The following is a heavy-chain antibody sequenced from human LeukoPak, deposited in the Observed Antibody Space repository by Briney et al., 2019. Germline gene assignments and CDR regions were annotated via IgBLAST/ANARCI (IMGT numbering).Heavy chain of an antibody. J-gene: IGHJ4*02. CDR1: GFTFSSYA. CDR3: AKDSRGYSGYDFDS. CDR2: ISGSGGST. D-gene: IGHD5-12*01. Sequence: GGSLRLSCAASGFTFSSYAMSWVRQAPGKGLEWVSAISGSGGSTYYADSVKGRFTISRDNSKKKLYLQMNSLRAEDTAVYYCAKDSRGYSGYDFDSWGQGSLVTVSS. V-gene: IGHV3-23*01.